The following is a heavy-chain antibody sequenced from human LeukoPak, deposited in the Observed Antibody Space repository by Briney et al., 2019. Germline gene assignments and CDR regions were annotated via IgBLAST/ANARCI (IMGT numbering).Heavy chain of an antibody. CDR2: ISYDGSNK. Sequence: GGSLRLSCAASGFTFSSYAMHWGRQAPGKGLEWVAVISYDGSNKYYADSVKGRFTISRDNSKNTLYLKMNSLRAEDTAVYYCARDKYSSGWADYWGQGTLVTVSS. CDR1: GFTFSSYA. CDR3: ARDKYSSGWADY. J-gene: IGHJ4*02. D-gene: IGHD6-19*01. V-gene: IGHV3-30*04.